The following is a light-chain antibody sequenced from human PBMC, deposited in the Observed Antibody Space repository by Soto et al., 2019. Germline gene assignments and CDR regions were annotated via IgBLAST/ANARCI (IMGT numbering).Light chain of an antibody. Sequence: DIQMTQSPSTLSASVGDTVTITCRASQSIDTWLAWHQQKPGRAPKLLISKASTLESGVPSRFSGSGSGTDFTLTISGLQPDDFAIYYCQQYNSYSEAFGQGTKVDIK. J-gene: IGKJ1*01. CDR2: KAS. CDR1: QSIDTW. V-gene: IGKV1-5*03. CDR3: QQYNSYSEA.